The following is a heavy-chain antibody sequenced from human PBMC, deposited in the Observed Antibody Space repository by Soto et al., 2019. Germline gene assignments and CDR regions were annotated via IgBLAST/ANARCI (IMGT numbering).Heavy chain of an antibody. V-gene: IGHV4-30-4*01. J-gene: IGHJ6*02. Sequence: SETLSLTCTVSGGSISSGDYYWSWIRQPPGKGLEWIGYIYYSGSTYYNPSLKGRVTISVDTSKNQFSLKLSSVTAADTAVYYCARDPFPRDYGMDVWGQGTTVTVSS. CDR1: GGSISSGDYY. CDR3: ARDPFPRDYGMDV. D-gene: IGHD3-10*01. CDR2: IYYSGST.